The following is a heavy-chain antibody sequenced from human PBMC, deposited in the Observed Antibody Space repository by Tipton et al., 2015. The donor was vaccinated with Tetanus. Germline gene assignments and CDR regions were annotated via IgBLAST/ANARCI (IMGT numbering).Heavy chain of an antibody. V-gene: IGHV3-49*03. CDR2: IRNIPYGGTT. D-gene: IGHD6-19*01. CDR3: SRVARFLAVASQYWYFDL. J-gene: IGHJ2*01. Sequence: SSGGYYWSWIRQHPGKGLEWIGFIRNIPYGGTTEYAASVKGRFIISRDDSKDIAYLQMSSLKTEDTAVYYCSRVARFLAVASQYWYFDLWGRGTLVTVSS. CDR1: SSGGYY.